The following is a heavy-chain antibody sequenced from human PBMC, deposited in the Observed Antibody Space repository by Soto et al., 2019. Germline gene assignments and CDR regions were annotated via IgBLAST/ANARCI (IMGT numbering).Heavy chain of an antibody. Sequence: GGSLRLSCAASGLTFSSYDMHWVRQATGKGLEWVSAIGTAGDTYYPGSVKGRFTISRENAKNSLYLQMNSLRAGDTAVYYCARGYCSGGSCYFDYWGQGTLVTVSS. CDR1: GLTFSSYD. J-gene: IGHJ4*02. CDR3: ARGYCSGGSCYFDY. D-gene: IGHD2-15*01. CDR2: IGTAGDT. V-gene: IGHV3-13*01.